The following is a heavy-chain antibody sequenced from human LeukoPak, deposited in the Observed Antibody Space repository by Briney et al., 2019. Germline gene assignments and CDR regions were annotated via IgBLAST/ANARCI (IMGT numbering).Heavy chain of an antibody. CDR1: GDSISSGSYY. Sequence: SETLSLTCTVSGDSISSGSYYWTWIRQPAGKGLEWIGRIYTSGSTINNPSLKNTNYNPSLKSRLTMSVDRPKNQFSLKMTSVTAADTAMYYCARDTALWTFDIWGQGTMVTVSS. J-gene: IGHJ3*02. CDR2: IYTSGSTINNPSLKNT. D-gene: IGHD2-21*02. V-gene: IGHV4-61*02. CDR3: ARDTALWTFDI.